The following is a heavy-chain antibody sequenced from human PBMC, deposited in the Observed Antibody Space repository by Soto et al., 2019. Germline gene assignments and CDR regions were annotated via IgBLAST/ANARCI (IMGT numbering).Heavy chain of an antibody. CDR1: RFTVSNFG. V-gene: IGHV3-30*03. D-gene: IGHD2-8*02. J-gene: IGHJ4*02. CDR3: TGEVASGY. CDR2: ISRDGGTK. Sequence: QVQLVESGGGVVQPGRPLRLSCAVSRFTVSNFGMHWVRQAPGKGLEWVAVISRDGGTKFYADSVKGRFTISRDNSRNTLFLEMNSLRGDDMGVYYCTGEVASGYWGQGTLVTVSS.